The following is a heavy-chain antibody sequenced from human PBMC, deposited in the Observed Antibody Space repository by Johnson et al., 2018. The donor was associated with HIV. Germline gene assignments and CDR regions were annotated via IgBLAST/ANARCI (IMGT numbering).Heavy chain of an antibody. CDR1: GFTFSSYA. CDR3: ARETAYCGGDCSGAFDI. D-gene: IGHD2-21*01. J-gene: IGHJ3*02. V-gene: IGHV3-23*04. Sequence: VQLVESGGGLVQPGGSLRVSCAASGFTFSSYAMCWVRQAPGKGLEWVSTISGSGDNTYYADSVKGRFTISRDNSKNTLYLQMNSLRAEDTALYYCARETAYCGGDCSGAFDIWGQGTMVTVSS. CDR2: ISGSGDNT.